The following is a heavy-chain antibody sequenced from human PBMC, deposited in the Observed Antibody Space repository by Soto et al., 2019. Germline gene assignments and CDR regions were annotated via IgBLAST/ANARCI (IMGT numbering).Heavy chain of an antibody. CDR3: ARVNGAGYYYYMDV. V-gene: IGHV1-8*01. CDR2: MNPNSGNT. Sequence: ASVKVSCKAPGYTFTSYDINWVRQATGQGLEWMGWMNPNSGNTGYAQKFQGRVTMTRNTSISTAYMELSSLRSEDTAVYYCARVNGAGYYYYMDVWGKGTTVTVSS. CDR1: GYTFTSYD. J-gene: IGHJ6*03. D-gene: IGHD2-8*01.